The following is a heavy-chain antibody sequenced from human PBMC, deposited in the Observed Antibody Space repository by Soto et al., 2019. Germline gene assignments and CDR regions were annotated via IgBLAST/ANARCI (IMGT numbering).Heavy chain of an antibody. V-gene: IGHV4-4*02. D-gene: IGHD1-26*01. CDR2: IYQSGST. CDR3: ARPRGTHLLDY. J-gene: IGHJ4*02. CDR1: GGSFSSRNW. Sequence: QVQLVESGPGLVKPSGTLSLTCAVSGGSFSSRNWWSWVRQPPGKGLEWIGEIYQSGSTNYNPSLKSRVTISVDKSKNQASLKVFSVTAADTAVYYCARPRGTHLLDYWGQGALVAVSS.